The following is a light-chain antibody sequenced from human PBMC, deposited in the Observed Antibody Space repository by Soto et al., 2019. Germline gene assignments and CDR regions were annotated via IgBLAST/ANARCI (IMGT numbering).Light chain of an antibody. J-gene: IGKJ1*01. CDR2: KVS. Sequence: DVVVTQSPLSLPVTLGQPASISCTSSQGLVHTDGNTYVNWFQQRPGQSPRRLIYKVSNRDSGVPDRFSGSGSGTDFTLEISRVEAEDVGVYYCMQGTHWPWTFGQGTRVEIK. CDR3: MQGTHWPWT. CDR1: QGLVHTDGNTY. V-gene: IGKV2-30*02.